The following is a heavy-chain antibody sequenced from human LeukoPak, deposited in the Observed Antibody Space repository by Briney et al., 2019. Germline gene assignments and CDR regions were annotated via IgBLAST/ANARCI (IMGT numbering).Heavy chain of an antibody. CDR1: NGSISAFY. CDR3: VRDRSGWIDF. Sequence: SETLSLTCTVSNGSISAFYWSWIRQSPGKTLEWIGYIYHSGSTNYNPSLESRVSISVVKSKNHFSLKMNSVTAADAAVYYCVRDRSGWIDFWGQGTLVTVSS. V-gene: IGHV4-59*01. CDR2: IYHSGST. J-gene: IGHJ4*02. D-gene: IGHD6-19*01.